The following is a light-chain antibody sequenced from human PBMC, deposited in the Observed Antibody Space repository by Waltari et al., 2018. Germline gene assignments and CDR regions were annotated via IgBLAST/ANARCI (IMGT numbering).Light chain of an antibody. J-gene: IGLJ3*02. Sequence: SSELTQDPAVSVALGQTVRFTCQGDSLRTSYASWYQLKPGQAPVLVIYGKDKLPSGIPDRISGYSSGTTSALTSTGAQAEDEADYYCSSRNGRANQVVFAGGTKVTVL. V-gene: IGLV3-19*01. CDR3: SSRNGRANQVV. CDR2: GKD. CDR1: SLRTSY.